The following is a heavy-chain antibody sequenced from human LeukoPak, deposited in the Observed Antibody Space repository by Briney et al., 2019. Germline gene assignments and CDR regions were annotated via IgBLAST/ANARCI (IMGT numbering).Heavy chain of an antibody. CDR2: IVVGSGNT. J-gene: IGHJ5*02. V-gene: IGHV1-58*01. D-gene: IGHD5-18*01. CDR1: GFTFTSSA. CDR3: ARGQVDTSGPFDP. Sequence: ASVKVSCKASGFTFTSSAVQWVRQARGQRLEWIGWIVVGSGNTNYAQKFQERVTITRDMSTSTAYMELSRLRSDDTAVYYCARGQVDTSGPFDPWGQGTLVTVSS.